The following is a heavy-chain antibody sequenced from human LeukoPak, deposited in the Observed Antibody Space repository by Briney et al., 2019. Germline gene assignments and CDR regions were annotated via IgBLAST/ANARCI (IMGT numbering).Heavy chain of an antibody. V-gene: IGHV3-7*01. Sequence: GGSLRLSCAAAGFTFSSYWMSWVRQAPGKGLEWVANIKQDGSEKYYVDSVKGRFTISRDNAKNSLYLQMNSLRAEDTAVYYCARDKVDIVVVPAKESDYKYYYFMDVWGKGTTVTVSS. CDR2: IKQDGSEK. D-gene: IGHD2-2*01. J-gene: IGHJ6*03. CDR3: ARDKVDIVVVPAKESDYKYYYFMDV. CDR1: GFTFSSYW.